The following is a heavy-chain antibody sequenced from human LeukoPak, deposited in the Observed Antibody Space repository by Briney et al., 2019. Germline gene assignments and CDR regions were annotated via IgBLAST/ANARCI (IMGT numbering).Heavy chain of an antibody. D-gene: IGHD3-22*01. J-gene: IGHJ4*02. CDR3: ARNYDSSGYYSDY. CDR2: IWYDGSNK. V-gene: IGHV3-33*01. CDR1: GFTFSSYG. Sequence: GGSLRLSCAASGFTFSSYGVHWVRQAPGKGLEWVAVIWYDGSNKYYADSVKGRFTISRDNSKNTLYLQMNSLRAEDTAVYYCARNYDSSGYYSDYWGQGTLVTVSS.